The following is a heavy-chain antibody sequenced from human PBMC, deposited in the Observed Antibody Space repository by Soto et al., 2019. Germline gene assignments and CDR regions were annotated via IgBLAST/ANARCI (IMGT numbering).Heavy chain of an antibody. D-gene: IGHD1-1*01. CDR3: AAGRKTGTLAF. CDR2: IVVGSGNT. CDR1: GFTFTSST. J-gene: IGHJ4*02. V-gene: IGHV1-58*02. Sequence: SVKVSCKASGFTFTSSTIQWVRQARGQRLEWIGWIVVGSGNTNYAQKFQERVTLTRDMATSTAYMELSSLRSEDTAMYYCAAGRKTGTLAFWGQGALVTVSS.